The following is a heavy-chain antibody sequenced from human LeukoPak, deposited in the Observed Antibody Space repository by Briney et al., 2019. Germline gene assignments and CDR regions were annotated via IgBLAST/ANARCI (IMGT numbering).Heavy chain of an antibody. CDR3: ARGPYSAFDI. CDR2: ISSSSRTI. V-gene: IGHV3-48*04. CDR1: GFTFSSYS. J-gene: IGHJ3*02. Sequence: PGGSLRLSCAASGFTFSSYSMNWVRQAPGKGLEWVSYISSSSRTIYYADSVKGRFTISRDNAKNSLYLQMNSLRAEDTAVYYCARGPYSAFDIWGQGTMVTVSS. D-gene: IGHD3-16*01.